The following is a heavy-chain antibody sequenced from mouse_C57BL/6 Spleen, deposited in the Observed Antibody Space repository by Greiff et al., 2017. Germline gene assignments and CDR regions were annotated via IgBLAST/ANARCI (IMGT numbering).Heavy chain of an antibody. CDR2: FIPSSGYT. Sequence: QVQLKQSGAELAKPGASVKLSCKASGYTFTSYWMHWVKPRPGQGLEWIGYFIPSSGYTKYNQKFKDKATLTADKSSSTADMQLSSMTYEDSAVYYCTRSYWDGDYWGQGTTLTVSS. V-gene: IGHV1-7*01. CDR3: TRSYWDGDY. D-gene: IGHD4-1*01. CDR1: GYTFTSYW. J-gene: IGHJ2*01.